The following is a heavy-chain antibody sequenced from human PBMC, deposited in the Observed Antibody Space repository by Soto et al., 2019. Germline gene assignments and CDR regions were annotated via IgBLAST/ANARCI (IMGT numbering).Heavy chain of an antibody. CDR2: IYYSGST. CDR1: GGSISDHY. D-gene: IGHD3-9*01. Sequence: SETLSLTCTVSGGSISDHYYMWIRQPPGKGLEYIAYIYYSGSTNYNPSLKNRVTISVDASKSQFYLKLRSVTAADTAVYYCARGMAEEQIFYYFDYWGQGALVTVSS. V-gene: IGHV4-59*11. CDR3: ARGMAEEQIFYYFDY. J-gene: IGHJ4*02.